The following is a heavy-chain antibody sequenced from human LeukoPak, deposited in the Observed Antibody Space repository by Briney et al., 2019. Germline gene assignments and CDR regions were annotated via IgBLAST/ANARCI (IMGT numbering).Heavy chain of an antibody. CDR3: TTFARYYYYYMDV. J-gene: IGHJ6*03. CDR2: IKSKTDGGTT. Sequence: GGSLRLSCAASGFTFSNAWMSWVRQAPGKGLEWVGRIKSKTDGGTTDYAAPVKGRFTISRDDSKNTLYLQMNSLKTEDTAVYYCTTFARYYYYYMDVWGKGTTVTISS. V-gene: IGHV3-15*01. CDR1: GFTFSNAW.